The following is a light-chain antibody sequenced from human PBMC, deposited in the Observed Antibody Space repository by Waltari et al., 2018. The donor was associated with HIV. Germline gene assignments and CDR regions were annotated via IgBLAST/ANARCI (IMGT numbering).Light chain of an antibody. V-gene: IGKV3-15*01. J-gene: IGKJ5*01. CDR2: RAS. CDR3: QQYNDWPPIT. CDR1: QSVSSN. Sequence: EIVMTQSPATLSVSPGERATLSCRASQSVSSNLAWYQQKPGQAPRLLIYRASTRFSGSGSGTEFTLTISSLQSEDFAVYYCQQYNDWPPITFGQGTRLEIK.